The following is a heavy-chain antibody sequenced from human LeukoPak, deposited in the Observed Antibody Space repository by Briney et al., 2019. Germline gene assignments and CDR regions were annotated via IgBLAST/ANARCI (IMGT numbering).Heavy chain of an antibody. D-gene: IGHD2-21*01. CDR1: GGSISSGSYY. V-gene: IGHV4-61*02. Sequence: SETLSLTCTVSGGSISSGSYYWSWIRQPAGKGLEWIGRIYTSGSTNYNPSLKSRVTISVDTSKDQFSLKLSSVTAADTAVYYCARGLIVVVNNYFDYWGQGTLVTVSS. CDR3: ARGLIVVVNNYFDY. CDR2: IYTSGST. J-gene: IGHJ4*02.